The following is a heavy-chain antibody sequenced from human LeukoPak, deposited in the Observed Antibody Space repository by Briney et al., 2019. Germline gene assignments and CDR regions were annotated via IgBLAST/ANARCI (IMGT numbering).Heavy chain of an antibody. CDR2: IYSGGST. CDR3: ARGLSLTALGY. Sequence: GGSLRLSCAVSGFTVSSNYMSWVRQAPGKGLEWVSVIYSGGSTYYADSVKGRFTISRDNSKNTLYLQMNSLRAEDTAVYYCARGLSLTALGYWGQGTLVAVSS. J-gene: IGHJ4*02. CDR1: GFTVSSNY. D-gene: IGHD7-27*01. V-gene: IGHV3-53*01.